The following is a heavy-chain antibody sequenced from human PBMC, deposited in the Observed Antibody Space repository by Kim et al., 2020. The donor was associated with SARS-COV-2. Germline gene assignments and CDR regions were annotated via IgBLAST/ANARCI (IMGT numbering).Heavy chain of an antibody. Sequence: SDGSNKYHANSVMGRFTISRDNSKNMLCLQMNSLRAEDTAVYYCANFESWGQGTLVTVSS. CDR3: ANFES. V-gene: IGHV3-33*06. J-gene: IGHJ4*02. CDR2: SDGSNK.